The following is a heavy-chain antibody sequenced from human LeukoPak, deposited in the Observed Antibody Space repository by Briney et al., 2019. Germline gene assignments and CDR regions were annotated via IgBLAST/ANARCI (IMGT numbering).Heavy chain of an antibody. Sequence: ASVKVSCKASGYTFTSYGISWVRQAPGQGLEWMGWISAYNGNTNYAQKLQGRVTMTTDTSTSTAYMELRSLRSDDTAVYYCARYKKVAAAGPIDYWGQGTLVTVSS. CDR1: GYTFTSYG. D-gene: IGHD6-13*01. CDR3: ARYKKVAAAGPIDY. J-gene: IGHJ4*02. V-gene: IGHV1-18*01. CDR2: ISAYNGNT.